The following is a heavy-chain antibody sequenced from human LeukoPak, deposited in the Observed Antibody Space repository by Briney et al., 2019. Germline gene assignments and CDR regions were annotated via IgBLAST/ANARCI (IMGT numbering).Heavy chain of an antibody. CDR3: AKSSSSLVYYGMDV. Sequence: PGGSLRLSCVASGYTFSDHGMHWVRQAPGKGLEWVTMIWSTGTTGFYADSVKGRFTISRDNSKNTLYLQMDNLRVEDTGVYYCAKSSSSLVYYGMDVWGQGTTVTVSS. CDR1: GYTFSDHG. CDR2: IWSTGTTG. J-gene: IGHJ6*02. D-gene: IGHD6-6*01. V-gene: IGHV3-33*06.